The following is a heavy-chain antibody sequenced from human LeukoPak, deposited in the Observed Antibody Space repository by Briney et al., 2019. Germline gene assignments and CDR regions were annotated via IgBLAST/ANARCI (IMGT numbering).Heavy chain of an antibody. V-gene: IGHV4-31*11. CDR2: IYYSGST. CDR1: GGSFSSGGYY. D-gene: IGHD2-2*01. CDR3: ARGEEYQLLSSWFDP. Sequence: SETLSLTCAVYGGSFSSGGYYWSWIRQHPGKGLEWIGYIYYSGSTYYNPSLKSRVTISVDTSKNQFSLKLSSVTAADTAVYYCARGEEYQLLSSWFDPWGQGTLVTVSS. J-gene: IGHJ5*02.